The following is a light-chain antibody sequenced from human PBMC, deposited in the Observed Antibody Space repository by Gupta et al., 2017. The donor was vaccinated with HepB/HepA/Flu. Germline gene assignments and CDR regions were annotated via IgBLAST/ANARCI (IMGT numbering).Light chain of an antibody. CDR2: GKN. J-gene: IGLJ1*01. V-gene: IGLV3-19*01. CDR1: SLRSYY. CDR3: NSRKSRCNNRYV. Sequence: SSELTQDPAVSVALGQTVRITCQGDSLRSYYASWYQQKPGQAPVLVIYGKNNRPSGIPDRFSCSSSGNTASLTITGAQAEEEADYYCNSRKSRCNNRYVFGTGTKFTVL.